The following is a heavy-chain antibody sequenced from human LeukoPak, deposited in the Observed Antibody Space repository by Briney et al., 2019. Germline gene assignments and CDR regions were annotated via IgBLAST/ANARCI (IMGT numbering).Heavy chain of an antibody. J-gene: IGHJ4*02. CDR1: GGSISSGSYY. CDR2: IYTSGST. Sequence: SQTLSLTCTVSGGSISSGSYYWSWIRQPAGKGLEWIGRIYTSGSTNYNPSLKSRVTISVGTSKHQFFLKLGSVTAAGTAVYYCARGLNYFDSSGYYYPRYYFDCWGQGTLVTVSS. D-gene: IGHD3-22*01. CDR3: ARGLNYFDSSGYYYPRYYFDC. V-gene: IGHV4-61*02.